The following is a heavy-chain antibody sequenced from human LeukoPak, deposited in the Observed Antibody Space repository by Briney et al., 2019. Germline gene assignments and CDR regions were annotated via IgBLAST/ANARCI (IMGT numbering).Heavy chain of an antibody. CDR3: ARGLFHDFWSGYYH. V-gene: IGHV1-8*01. CDR1: GYTFTSYD. Sequence: ASVKVSCKASGYTFTSYDINWVRQAPGQGLEWMGWMNPNSGNTVYAQKFQGRVTMTRNTSISTAYMELSSLRSEDTAVYYCARGLFHDFWSGYYHWGQGTLVTVSS. CDR2: MNPNSGNT. D-gene: IGHD3-3*01. J-gene: IGHJ5*02.